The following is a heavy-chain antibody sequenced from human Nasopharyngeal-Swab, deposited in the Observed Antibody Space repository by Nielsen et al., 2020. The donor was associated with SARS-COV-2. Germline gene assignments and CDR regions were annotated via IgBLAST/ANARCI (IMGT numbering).Heavy chain of an antibody. CDR2: IKQDGGEK. V-gene: IGHV3-7*01. D-gene: IGHD4-17*01. J-gene: IGHJ3*02. CDR1: GFTFSSYW. Sequence: GGSLRLSCAASGFTFSSYWMGWVRQAPGKGLEWVANIKQDGGEKYYVDSVKGRFTISRDNAKNSLYLQMNSLRAEDTAVYYCARHDYGDSHDAFDIWGQGTMVTVSS. CDR3: ARHDYGDSHDAFDI.